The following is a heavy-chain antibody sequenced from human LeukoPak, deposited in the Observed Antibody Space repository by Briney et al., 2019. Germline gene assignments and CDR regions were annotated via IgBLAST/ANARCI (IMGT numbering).Heavy chain of an antibody. V-gene: IGHV1-2*06. D-gene: IGHD3-22*01. CDR2: INPNNGGT. CDR1: GYTFTGYY. Sequence: ASVKVSCTASGYTFTGYYIHWVRQAPGQGLEWMGRINPNNGGTNYAQKFQGRVTMTRDMSMSTAYMELSRLRSVDTAVYYCAGEDNSSGYRPFDIWGQGTMVTVPS. CDR3: AGEDNSSGYRPFDI. J-gene: IGHJ3*02.